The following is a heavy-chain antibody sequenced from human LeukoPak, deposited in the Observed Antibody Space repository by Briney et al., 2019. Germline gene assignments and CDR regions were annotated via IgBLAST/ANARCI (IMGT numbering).Heavy chain of an antibody. CDR3: ATVAKGWFGFYYGMDV. J-gene: IGHJ6*02. D-gene: IGHD3-10*01. Sequence: GASVKVSCEVSGYTLTELSMHWVRQAPGKGLEWMGGFDPEDGETIYAQKFQGRVTMTEDTSTDTAYMELSSLRSEDTAVYYCATVAKGWFGFYYGMDVWGQGTTVTVSS. CDR1: GYTLTELS. V-gene: IGHV1-24*01. CDR2: FDPEDGET.